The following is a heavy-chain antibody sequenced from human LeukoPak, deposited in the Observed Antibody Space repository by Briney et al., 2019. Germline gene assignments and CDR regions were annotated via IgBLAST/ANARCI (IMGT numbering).Heavy chain of an antibody. D-gene: IGHD2-15*01. V-gene: IGHV1-8*01. CDR1: GYTFSSYD. J-gene: IGHJ5*02. Sequence: ASVKVSCKASGYTFSSYDINWVRQATGQGLEWVGWMNPNSGNTGYAQRFQGRVTLTRDTSISTAYMELSGLTSEDTAVYYCARDSEGGSGLFDPWGQGTLVTVSS. CDR2: MNPNSGNT. CDR3: ARDSEGGSGLFDP.